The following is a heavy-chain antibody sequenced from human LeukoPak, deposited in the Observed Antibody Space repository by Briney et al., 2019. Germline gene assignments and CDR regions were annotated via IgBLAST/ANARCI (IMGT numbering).Heavy chain of an antibody. J-gene: IGHJ4*02. V-gene: IGHV3-64*04. D-gene: IGHD5-18*01. CDR1: GFTFSSYA. CDR2: ISNNGGST. CDR3: VQLWLKGFDY. Sequence: GGSLRLSCAASGFTFSSYAMHWVRQAPGKGLEYVSAISNNGGSTYYADSVKGRFTISRDNSKNTLYLQMNSLRAEDTAVYYCVQLWLKGFDYWGQGTLVTVSS.